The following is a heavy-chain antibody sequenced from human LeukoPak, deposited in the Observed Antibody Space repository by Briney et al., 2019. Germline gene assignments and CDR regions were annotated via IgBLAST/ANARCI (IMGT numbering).Heavy chain of an antibody. CDR1: GFTFGDYA. V-gene: IGHV3-49*03. CDR3: AKDDYCSGGSCYLDAFDI. J-gene: IGHJ3*02. D-gene: IGHD2-15*01. CDR2: IRSKAYGGTT. Sequence: GGSLRLSCTASGFTFGDYAMSWFRQAPGKGLEWVGFIRSKAYGGTTEYAASVKGRFTISRDDSKSIAYLQMNSLKTEDTAVYYCAKDDYCSGGSCYLDAFDIWGQGTMVTVSS.